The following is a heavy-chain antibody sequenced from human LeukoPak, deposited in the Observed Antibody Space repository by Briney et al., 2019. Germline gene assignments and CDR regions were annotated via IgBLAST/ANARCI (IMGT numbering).Heavy chain of an antibody. Sequence: ASVKVSCKASGYTFTSYDINWVRQATGQGLEWMGWMNPNSGNTGYAQKFQGRVTMTRNTSISTAYMELSSLRSEDTAVYYCARGEYYDILTGYPPPHYWGQGTLVIVSS. J-gene: IGHJ4*02. D-gene: IGHD3-9*01. CDR1: GYTFTSYD. CDR3: ARGEYYDILTGYPPPHY. CDR2: MNPNSGNT. V-gene: IGHV1-8*01.